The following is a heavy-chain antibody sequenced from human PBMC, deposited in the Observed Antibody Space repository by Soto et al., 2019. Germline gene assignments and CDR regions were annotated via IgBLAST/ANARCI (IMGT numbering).Heavy chain of an antibody. V-gene: IGHV1-2*04. J-gene: IGHJ3*02. CDR2: INPNSGGT. Sequence: ASVKVSCKASGYTFTGYYMHWVRQAPGQGLEWMGWINPNSGGTNYAQKFQGWVTMTRDTSISTAYMELSRLRSDDTAVYYCARGIAAAGPTDAFDIWGQGTLVTV. D-gene: IGHD6-13*01. CDR1: GYTFTGYY. CDR3: ARGIAAAGPTDAFDI.